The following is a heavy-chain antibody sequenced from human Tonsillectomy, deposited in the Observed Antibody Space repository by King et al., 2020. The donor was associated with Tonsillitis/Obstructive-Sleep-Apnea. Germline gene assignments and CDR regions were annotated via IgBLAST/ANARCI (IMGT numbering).Heavy chain of an antibody. CDR2: IYYSGST. CDR3: ARLSGSNFTS. V-gene: IGHV4-59*08. J-gene: IGHJ5*02. Sequence: VQLQESGPGLVKPSETLSLTCTVSGDPISSYYWTWIRQPPGKGLEWIGYIYYSGSTNYNPSLKRRVTISIDTSKNQFSLKLTSVTAADTAVYYCARLSGSNFTSWGQGTLVTVSS. CDR1: GDPISSYY. D-gene: IGHD1-26*01.